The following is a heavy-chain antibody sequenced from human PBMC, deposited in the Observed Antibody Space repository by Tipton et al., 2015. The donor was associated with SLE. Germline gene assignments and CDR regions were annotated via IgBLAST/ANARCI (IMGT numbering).Heavy chain of an antibody. CDR3: ATYDFWSGYY. V-gene: IGHV4-59*12. D-gene: IGHD3-3*01. J-gene: IGHJ4*02. Sequence: TLSLTCTVSVGSISSYFWSWIRQPPGKGLEWIGSFYYSRSTYYNPSLKSRVTISVDTSKNQFSLRLSSVTAADTAVYYCATYDFWSGYYWGQGTLVTVSS. CDR2: FYYSRST. CDR1: VGSISSYF.